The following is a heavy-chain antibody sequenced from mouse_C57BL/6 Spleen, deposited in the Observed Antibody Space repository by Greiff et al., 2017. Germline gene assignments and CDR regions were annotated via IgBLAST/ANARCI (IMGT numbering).Heavy chain of an antibody. D-gene: IGHD1-1*01. Sequence: QVQLKQSGPELVKPGASVKISCKASGYAFSRSWMNWVKQRPGKGLEWIGRLYPGDGDTHSNGKFKGKATLTADKASSTAYIQLSSLTSEDSAVYVCARSTVVSMDYWGQGTSGTGSS. CDR3: ARSTVVSMDY. J-gene: IGHJ4*01. CDR1: GYAFSRSW. V-gene: IGHV1-82*01. CDR2: LYPGDGDT.